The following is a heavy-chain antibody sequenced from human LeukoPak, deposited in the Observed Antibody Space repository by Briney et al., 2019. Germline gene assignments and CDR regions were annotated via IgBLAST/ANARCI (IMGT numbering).Heavy chain of an antibody. V-gene: IGHV3-23*01. D-gene: IGHD5-18*01. J-gene: IGHJ4*02. Sequence: GGSLRLSCAASGFTFSSYAMSWVREAPGKGLEWVSAISGSGGSTYYADSVKGRFTISRDNSKNTLYLQMNSLRAEDTAVYYCAKEDSDSLWPPEHLTHPKDYWGQGTLVTVSS. CDR2: ISGSGGST. CDR1: GFTFSSYA. CDR3: AKEDSDSLWPPEHLTHPKDY.